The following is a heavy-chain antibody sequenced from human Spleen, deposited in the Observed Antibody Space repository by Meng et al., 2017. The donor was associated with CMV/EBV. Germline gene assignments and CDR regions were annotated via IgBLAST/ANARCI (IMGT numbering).Heavy chain of an antibody. Sequence: SLKISCAASGFSFDDYAMHWVRQVPGKGLEWVSGITWNSNNIDYADSVKGRFTISRDNAKNSLYLQMNSLRAEDTAFYYCAKEGGAYNVGYEHFDYWGQGTLVTVSS. CDR1: GFSFDDYA. V-gene: IGHV3-9*01. CDR3: AKEGGAYNVGYEHFDY. J-gene: IGHJ4*02. CDR2: ITWNSNNI. D-gene: IGHD4-17*01.